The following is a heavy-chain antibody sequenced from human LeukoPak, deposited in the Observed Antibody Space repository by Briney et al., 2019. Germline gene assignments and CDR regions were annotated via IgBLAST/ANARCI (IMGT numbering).Heavy chain of an antibody. CDR1: GGSFSGYY. D-gene: IGHD2-2*01. Sequence: SETLSLTCAVYGGSFSGYYWSWIRQPPGKGLEWIGEINHSGSTNYNPSLKSRVTISVDTSKNQFSLKLSSVTAADTAVYYCARGQIVPAVCNWFDPWGQGTLVTVSS. V-gene: IGHV4-34*01. CDR2: INHSGST. CDR3: ARGQIVPAVCNWFDP. J-gene: IGHJ5*02.